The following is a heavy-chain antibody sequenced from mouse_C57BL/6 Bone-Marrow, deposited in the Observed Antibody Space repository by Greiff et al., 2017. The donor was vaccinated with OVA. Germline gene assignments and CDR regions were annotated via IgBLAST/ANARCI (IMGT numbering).Heavy chain of an antibody. D-gene: IGHD1-1*01. V-gene: IGHV5-4*03. CDR2: ISDGGSYT. J-gene: IGHJ1*03. Sequence: DVMLVESGGGLVKPGGSLKLSCAASGFTFSSYAMSWVRQTPEKRLEWVATISDGGSYTYYPDNVKGRFTISRDNAKNNLYLQMSHLKSEDTAMYYCARGRYYYGSRWYFDVWGTGTTVTVSS. CDR1: GFTFSSYA. CDR3: ARGRYYYGSRWYFDV.